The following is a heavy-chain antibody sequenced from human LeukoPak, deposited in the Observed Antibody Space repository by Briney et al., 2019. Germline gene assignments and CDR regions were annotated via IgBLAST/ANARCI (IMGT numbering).Heavy chain of an antibody. CDR2: ISSSGSTI. CDR1: GFTXSSYE. J-gene: IGHJ6*04. Sequence: SGFTXSSYEMNWVRQAPGKGLEWVSYISSSGSTIYYADSVKGRFTISRDNAKNSLYLQMNSLRAEDTAVYYCAELGITMIGGVWGKGTTVTISS. CDR3: AELGITMIGGV. V-gene: IGHV3-48*03. D-gene: IGHD3-10*02.